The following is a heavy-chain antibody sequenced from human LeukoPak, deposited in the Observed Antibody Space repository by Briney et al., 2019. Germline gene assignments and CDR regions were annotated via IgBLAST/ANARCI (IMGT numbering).Heavy chain of an antibody. CDR1: GGSISSHY. CDR2: LYYSGTT. CDR3: ARGGWSLDL. Sequence: PSVTLSLTCTVSGGSISSHYWSWIPQPPGKGLEWIGYLYYSGTTNYNSSLKSRVTISIDTSKLHFSLKLNSVTAGDTAVYYCARGGWSLDLWGRGTLVTVSS. J-gene: IGHJ2*01. V-gene: IGHV4-59*11.